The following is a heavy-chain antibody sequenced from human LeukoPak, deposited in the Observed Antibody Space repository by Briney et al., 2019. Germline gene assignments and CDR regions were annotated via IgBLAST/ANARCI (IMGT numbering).Heavy chain of an antibody. V-gene: IGHV1-8*01. D-gene: IGHD3-10*01. CDR2: MNPNSGNT. CDR1: GYTFTSYD. CDR3: ARGTYYYGSGSYDAFDI. J-gene: IGHJ3*02. Sequence: ASVTVSCKASGYTFTSYDINWVRQAPGQGLEWMGWMNPNSGNTGYAQKFQGRVTMTRNTSISTAYMELSSLRSEDTAVYYCARGTYYYGSGSYDAFDIWGQGTMVTVSS.